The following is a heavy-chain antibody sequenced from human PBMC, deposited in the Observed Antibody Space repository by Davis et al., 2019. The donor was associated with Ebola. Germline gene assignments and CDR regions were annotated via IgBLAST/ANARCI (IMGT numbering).Heavy chain of an antibody. J-gene: IGHJ4*02. CDR3: ARRAGDYDFWSGYPPHFDY. Sequence: MPSETLSLTCTVSGGSISSYYWSWIRQPPGKGLEWIGSIYYSGSTYYNPSLKSRVTISVDTSKNQFSLKLSSVTAADTAVYYCARRAGDYDFWSGYPPHFDYWGQGTLVTVSS. D-gene: IGHD3-3*01. V-gene: IGHV4-59*05. CDR1: GGSISSYY. CDR2: IYYSGST.